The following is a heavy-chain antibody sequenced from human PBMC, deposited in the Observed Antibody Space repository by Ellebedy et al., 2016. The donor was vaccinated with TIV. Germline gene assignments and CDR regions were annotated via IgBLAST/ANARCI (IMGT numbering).Heavy chain of an antibody. CDR1: GGTFSSYS. Sequence: AASVKVSCKASGGTFSSYSISWVRQAPGQGLEWMGGIIPIFGTTDYAQKFQGRVTITADESTSTAYMDVSRLRSEDSAVYYCARIEGELENHVLDVWGQGTTVIVSS. CDR3: ARIEGELENHVLDV. CDR2: IIPIFGTT. D-gene: IGHD3-10*01. J-gene: IGHJ6*02. V-gene: IGHV1-69*13.